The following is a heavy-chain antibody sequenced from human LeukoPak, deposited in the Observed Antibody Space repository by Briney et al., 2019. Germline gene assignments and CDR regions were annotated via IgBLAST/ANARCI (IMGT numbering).Heavy chain of an antibody. V-gene: IGHV3-48*01. CDR2: ISSSSSTI. CDR3: AKDCTAMVTGLNY. J-gene: IGHJ4*02. CDR1: GFTFSSYS. Sequence: GGSLRLSCAASGFTFSSYSMNWVRQAPGKGLEWVSYISSSSSTIYYADSVKGRFTISRDNAKNSLYLQMNSLRAEDTAVYYCAKDCTAMVTGLNYWGQGTLVTVSS. D-gene: IGHD5-18*01.